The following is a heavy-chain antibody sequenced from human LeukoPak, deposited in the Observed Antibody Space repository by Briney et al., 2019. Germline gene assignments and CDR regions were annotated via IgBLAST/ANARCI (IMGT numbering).Heavy chain of an antibody. Sequence: ASVKVSCKASGGTFSSYAISWVRQAPGQGLEWMVGIIPIFGTANYAQKFQGRVTITTDESTSTAYMELSSLRSEDTAVYYCARGPRPCSGGSCHPRFDYWGQGTLVTVSS. J-gene: IGHJ4*02. V-gene: IGHV1-69*05. CDR2: IIPIFGTA. CDR3: ARGPRPCSGGSCHPRFDY. D-gene: IGHD2-15*01. CDR1: GGTFSSYA.